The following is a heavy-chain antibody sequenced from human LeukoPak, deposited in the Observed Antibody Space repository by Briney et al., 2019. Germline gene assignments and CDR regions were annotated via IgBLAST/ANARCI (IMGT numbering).Heavy chain of an antibody. D-gene: IGHD6-13*01. J-gene: IGHJ6*03. Sequence: GGSLRLSCAASGFTFDDYGMSWVRQAPGKGLEWVANIKQDGSEKYYVDSVKGRFTISRDNAKNSLYLQMNSLRAEDTAVYYCARDWAAAGTYYYYYYYMDVWGKGTTVTVSS. CDR3: ARDWAAAGTYYYYYYYMDV. CDR1: GFTFDDYG. V-gene: IGHV3-7*01. CDR2: IKQDGSEK.